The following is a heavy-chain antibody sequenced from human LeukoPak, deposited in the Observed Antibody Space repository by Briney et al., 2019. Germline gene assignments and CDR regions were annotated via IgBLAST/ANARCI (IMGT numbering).Heavy chain of an antibody. CDR1: GFTFDDYA. V-gene: IGHV3-9*01. CDR3: ASQRAFYYDSSGYHTPSYYYYGMDV. D-gene: IGHD3-22*01. Sequence: GGSLRLSCAASGFTFDDYAMHWVRQAPGKGLEWVSGISWNSGSIGYADSVKGRFTISRDNAQDSLYLQINSLRAEDTALYYCASQRAFYYDSSGYHTPSYYYYGMDVWGQGTTVTVSS. J-gene: IGHJ6*02. CDR2: ISWNSGSI.